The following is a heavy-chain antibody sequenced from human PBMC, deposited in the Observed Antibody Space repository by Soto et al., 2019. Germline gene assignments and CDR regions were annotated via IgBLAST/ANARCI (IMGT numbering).Heavy chain of an antibody. V-gene: IGHV2-5*02. J-gene: IGHJ4*02. CDR2: IYWDDDK. CDR3: AFRVLERGGFDY. Sequence: QITLKESGPPLVNPTQTLTLTCTFSGFSLSTSEVGVGWIRQPPGKALEWLALIYWDDDKRYSPSLKSRLTITKDTSKNQVVLTMTNMDPVDTATYYCAFRVLERGGFDYWGQGTLVTVSS. D-gene: IGHD1-1*01. CDR1: GFSLSTSEVG.